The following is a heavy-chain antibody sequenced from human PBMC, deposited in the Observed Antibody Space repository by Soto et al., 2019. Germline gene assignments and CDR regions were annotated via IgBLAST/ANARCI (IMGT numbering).Heavy chain of an antibody. CDR1: GYTFTSYG. J-gene: IGHJ4*02. Sequence: ASVKVSCKASGYTFTSYGISWVRQAPGQGLEWMGWISAYNGNTNYAQKLQGRVTMTTDTSTSTAYMELRSLRSDDTAVYYCARVTGDGYNRAEIDYWGQGTLVTVSS. V-gene: IGHV1-18*01. D-gene: IGHD5-12*01. CDR3: ARVTGDGYNRAEIDY. CDR2: ISAYNGNT.